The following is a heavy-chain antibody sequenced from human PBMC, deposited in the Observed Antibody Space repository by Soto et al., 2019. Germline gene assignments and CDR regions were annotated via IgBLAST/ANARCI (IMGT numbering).Heavy chain of an antibody. CDR2: INSDGSST. V-gene: IGHV3-74*01. CDR3: AREVGLDRRITMIVVVII. D-gene: IGHD3-22*01. CDR1: GFTFSSYW. J-gene: IGHJ4*02. Sequence: GGSLRLSCAASGFTFSSYWMHWVRQAPGKGLVWVSRINSDGSSTSYADSVKGRFTISRDNAKNTLYLQMNSLRAEDTAVYYCAREVGLDRRITMIVVVIIWGQGTLVTVSS.